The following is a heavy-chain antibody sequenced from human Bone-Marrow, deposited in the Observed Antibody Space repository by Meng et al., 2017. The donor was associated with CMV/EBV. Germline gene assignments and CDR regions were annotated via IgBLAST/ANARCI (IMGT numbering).Heavy chain of an antibody. D-gene: IGHD2-2*01. Sequence: GSLRLSCAVYGGSFSGNYWSWIRQPPGKGLEWIGEINHSGSTNYNPSLKSRVTISVDTSKNQFSLKLSSVTAADTAVYYCARGYCSSTSCYAARYWGQGTLVTVSS. V-gene: IGHV4-34*01. CDR3: ARGYCSSTSCYAARY. CDR1: GGSFSGNY. CDR2: INHSGST. J-gene: IGHJ4*02.